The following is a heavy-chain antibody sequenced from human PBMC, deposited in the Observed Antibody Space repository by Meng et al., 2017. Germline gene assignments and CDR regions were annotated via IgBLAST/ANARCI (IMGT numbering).Heavy chain of an antibody. Sequence: CAIPGDSVSSNSAAWNWIRQSPSRGLEWLGRSYYRSKWYNDYAVSVKSRITINPDTSKNQLSLQLNSVTPEDTAVYYCARSALRDYGMDVWGQGTTVTVSS. CDR1: GDSVSSNSAA. J-gene: IGHJ6*02. CDR3: ARSALRDYGMDV. V-gene: IGHV6-1*01. CDR2: SYYRSKWYN.